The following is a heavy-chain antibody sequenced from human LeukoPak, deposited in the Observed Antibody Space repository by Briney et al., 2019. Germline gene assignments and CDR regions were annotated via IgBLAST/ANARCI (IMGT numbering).Heavy chain of an antibody. CDR2: ISGYDGAS. D-gene: IGHD2-2*02. V-gene: IGHV3-23*01. J-gene: IGHJ5*02. CDR3: AKSSSPSGVYTNTWYSS. Sequence: GGSLRLSCVASGFTFRNYAMTWVRQTPGRGLEWVSSISGYDGASSYADSVKGRFTISRDNSENTVSLQMSSLRAEDTAMYYCAKSSSPSGVYTNTWYSSWGQGTLVTVSS. CDR1: GFTFRNYA.